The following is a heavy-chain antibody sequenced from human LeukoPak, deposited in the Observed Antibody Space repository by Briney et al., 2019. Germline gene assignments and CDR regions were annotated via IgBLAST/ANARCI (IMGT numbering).Heavy chain of an antibody. CDR3: ARVPRVVSAAMTYYYYYMDV. Sequence: GGSLRLSCAASGFTFSSFALSWVRQAPGKGLEWVSVIDNSGGNTYYTNSVKGRFTISRDNSKNSLYLQMNSLRAEDTAVYYCARVPRVVSAAMTYYYYYMDVWGKGTTVTVSS. CDR1: GFTFSSFA. V-gene: IGHV3-23*01. D-gene: IGHD2-2*01. J-gene: IGHJ6*03. CDR2: IDNSGGNT.